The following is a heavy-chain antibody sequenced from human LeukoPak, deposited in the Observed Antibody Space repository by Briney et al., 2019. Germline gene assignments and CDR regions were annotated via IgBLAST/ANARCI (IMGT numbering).Heavy chain of an antibody. D-gene: IGHD6-19*01. J-gene: IGHJ4*02. Sequence: GGPLRLSCAASGFTFSSYAMHWVRQAPGKGLEWVAVISYDGSNKYYADSVKGRFTISRDNSKNTLYLQMNSLRAEDTAVYYCARDPAVAGTRGYFDYWGQGTLVTVSS. V-gene: IGHV3-30-3*01. CDR2: ISYDGSNK. CDR1: GFTFSSYA. CDR3: ARDPAVAGTRGYFDY.